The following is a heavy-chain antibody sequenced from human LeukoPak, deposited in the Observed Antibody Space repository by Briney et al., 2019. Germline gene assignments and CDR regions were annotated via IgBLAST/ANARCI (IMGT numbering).Heavy chain of an antibody. Sequence: PSETLSLTCTVSGGSISSSSYYWSWIRQPPGKGLEWIGYIYYSGSTNYNPSLKSRVTISVDTSKNQFSLKLSSVTAADTAVYYCARDFVSSSWPIGFDYWGQGTLVTVSS. CDR2: IYYSGST. V-gene: IGHV4-61*01. CDR1: GGSISSSSYY. J-gene: IGHJ4*02. D-gene: IGHD6-13*01. CDR3: ARDFVSSSWPIGFDY.